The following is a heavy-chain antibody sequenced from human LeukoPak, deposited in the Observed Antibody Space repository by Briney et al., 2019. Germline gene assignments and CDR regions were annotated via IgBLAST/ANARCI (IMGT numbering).Heavy chain of an antibody. CDR3: RTDLKHYSGG. D-gene: IGHD1-26*01. V-gene: IGHV3-7*01. CDR1: GFPFSGSW. Sequence: PGGSLRLSCAASGFPFSGSWMTWVRQAPGKGLECVANIKPDGSEKYYVDSVKGRFTVSRDNAKNSLYLQMNSLRVEDTAMYYCRTDLKHYSGGWGQGTLVTVSS. CDR2: IKPDGSEK. J-gene: IGHJ4*02.